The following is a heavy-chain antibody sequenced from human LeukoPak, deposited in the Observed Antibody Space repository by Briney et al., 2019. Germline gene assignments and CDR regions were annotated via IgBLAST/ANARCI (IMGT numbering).Heavy chain of an antibody. CDR2: IIPIFGTA. Sequence: ASVKVSCKTSGGTFSSYAISWVRQAPGQGLEWMGGIIPIFGTANYAQKFQGRVTITADKSTSTAYMELSSLRSEDTAVYYCARVAAAGPDYWGQGTLVTVSS. D-gene: IGHD6-13*01. CDR3: ARVAAAGPDY. J-gene: IGHJ4*02. V-gene: IGHV1-69*06. CDR1: GGTFSSYA.